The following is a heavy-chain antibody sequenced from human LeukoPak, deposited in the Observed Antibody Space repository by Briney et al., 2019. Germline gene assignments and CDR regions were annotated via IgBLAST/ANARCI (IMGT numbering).Heavy chain of an antibody. D-gene: IGHD3-10*01. J-gene: IGHJ4*02. V-gene: IGHV3-30-3*01. Sequence: GGSLRLSCAASGFTFSTYAMHWVRQAAGKGLEWVAVISYDGSNKNYADSVKGRCTISRDNSKNMLYLQMNSLRAEDTAVYYCARYYDYGSGSFDYWGQGTLVTVSS. CDR3: ARYYDYGSGSFDY. CDR2: ISYDGSNK. CDR1: GFTFSTYA.